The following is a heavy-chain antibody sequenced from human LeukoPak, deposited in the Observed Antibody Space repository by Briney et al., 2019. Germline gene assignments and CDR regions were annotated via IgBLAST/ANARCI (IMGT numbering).Heavy chain of an antibody. CDR2: IAEGGPT. J-gene: IGHJ4*02. CDR1: GLSFSDAW. Sequence: GGSLRLSCATSGLSFSDAWMSWVRQAPGKGLEWVARIAEGGPTNYAAPVKARFTVLRDDPKSTWYLQMNSLTTEDTAVYYCTTAPTKGWLPYFDFWGQGAPVTVSS. CDR3: TTAPTKGWLPYFDF. V-gene: IGHV3-15*04. D-gene: IGHD5-12*01.